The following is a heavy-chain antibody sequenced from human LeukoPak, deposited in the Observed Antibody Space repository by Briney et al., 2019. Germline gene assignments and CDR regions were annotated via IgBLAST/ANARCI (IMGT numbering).Heavy chain of an antibody. V-gene: IGHV4-59*08. Sequence: SETLSLTCTVSGGSISSYYWSWIRQPPGKGLEWIGHIYYSGSTNYNPSLKSRVTISVDTSKNQFSLKLSSVTAADTAVYYCAAGYLVNFWSGYYHMDVWGKGTTVTVS. CDR1: GGSISSYY. CDR2: IYYSGST. J-gene: IGHJ6*03. D-gene: IGHD3-3*01. CDR3: AAGYLVNFWSGYYHMDV.